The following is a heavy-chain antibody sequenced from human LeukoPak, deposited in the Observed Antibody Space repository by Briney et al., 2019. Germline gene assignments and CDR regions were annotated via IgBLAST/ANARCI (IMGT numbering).Heavy chain of an antibody. CDR3: ARDRWPGDNWNYAVDP. Sequence: TGGSLRLSCAASGFTFSDYYMSWIRQAPGKGLEWVSYISSSGSTIYYADSVKGRFTISRDNAKNSLYLQMNSLRAEDTAVYYCARDRWPGDNWNYAVDPWGQGTLVTVSS. V-gene: IGHV3-11*01. CDR1: GFTFSDYY. J-gene: IGHJ5*02. CDR2: ISSSGSTI. D-gene: IGHD1-7*01.